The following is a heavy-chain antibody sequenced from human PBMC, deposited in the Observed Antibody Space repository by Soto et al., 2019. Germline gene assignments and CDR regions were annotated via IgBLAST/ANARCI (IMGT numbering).Heavy chain of an antibody. D-gene: IGHD3-3*01. J-gene: IGHJ4*02. CDR1: GFTFSSYG. CDR3: ANTPSDCFWSGEGGY. V-gene: IGHV3-30*18. CDR2: ISYDGSNK. Sequence: VQLVESGGGVVQPGRSLRLSCAASGFTFSSYGMHWVRQAPGKGLEWVAVISYDGSNKYYADSVKGRFTISRDNSNNAPYLQMNSLRAEDTAVYYCANTPSDCFWSGEGGYCGQGTLVTVSS.